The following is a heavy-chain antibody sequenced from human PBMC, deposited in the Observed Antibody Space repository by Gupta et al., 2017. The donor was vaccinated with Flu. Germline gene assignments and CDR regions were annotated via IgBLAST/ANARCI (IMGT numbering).Heavy chain of an antibody. CDR2: IKQDGSEK. J-gene: IGHJ4*02. D-gene: IGHD2-15*01. CDR1: GFTFSDYY. CDR3: ARESYCSGDSCPIPNGDF. Sequence: EVQLVESGGGLVQPGGSLRLSCVVSGFTFSDYYMTWVRQAPGKGLEWVANIKQDGSEKYYVDSVKGRFTISRDNAKNSLYLQMNSLRAEDTAVYYCARESYCSGDSCPIPNGDFWGQGALVTVSS. V-gene: IGHV3-7*01.